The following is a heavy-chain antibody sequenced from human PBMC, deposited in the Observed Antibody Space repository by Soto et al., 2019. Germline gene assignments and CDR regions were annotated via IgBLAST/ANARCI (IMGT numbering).Heavy chain of an antibody. CDR1: GFTFSDYY. D-gene: IGHD6-6*01. Sequence: VGSLRLSCAASGFTFSDYYMSWIRQAPGKGLEWVSYITSSGSSIYYADSVKGRFTISRDNAKNSLYLQMNSLRAEDTAVYYCARDKGQLVPADGYWGQGTLVTVSS. J-gene: IGHJ4*02. CDR2: ITSSGSSI. V-gene: IGHV3-11*01. CDR3: ARDKGQLVPADGY.